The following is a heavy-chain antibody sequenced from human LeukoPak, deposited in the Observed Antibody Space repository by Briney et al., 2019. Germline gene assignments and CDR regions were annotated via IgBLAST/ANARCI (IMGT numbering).Heavy chain of an antibody. D-gene: IGHD3-22*01. CDR2: IIPIFGTA. J-gene: IGHJ4*02. CDR3: AREFYYDSSGHDY. CDR1: GDIFRGYA. Sequence: VKVSCKASGDIFRGYAISWVRQAPGQGLEWMGRIIPIFGTANYAQKFQGRVTITTDESTSTAYMELSSLRSEDTAVYYCAREFYYDSSGHDYWGQGTLVTVSS. V-gene: IGHV1-69*13.